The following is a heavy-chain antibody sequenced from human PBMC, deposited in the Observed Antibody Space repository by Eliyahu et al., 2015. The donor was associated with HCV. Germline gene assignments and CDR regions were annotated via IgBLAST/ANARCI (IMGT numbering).Heavy chain of an antibody. D-gene: IGHD4-17*01. V-gene: IGHV3-20*03. J-gene: IGHJ3*02. Sequence: GYADSVKGRFTISRDNAKNSLYLQMNSLRAEDTALYYCARGPGAVTRGAFDIWGQGTMVTVSS. CDR3: ARGPGAVTRGAFDI.